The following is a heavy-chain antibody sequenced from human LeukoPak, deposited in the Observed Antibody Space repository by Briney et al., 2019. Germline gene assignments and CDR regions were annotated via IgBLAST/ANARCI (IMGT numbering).Heavy chain of an antibody. V-gene: IGHV3-21*01. Sequence: GGSMRLSCAASGFTFSSYSMNWVRQAPGKGLEWVSSISSSSSYIYYADSVKGRFTISRDNAENSLYLQMNSLRAEDTAVYYCAREGQYGYIFDYWGQGTLVPVSS. J-gene: IGHJ4*02. CDR3: AREGQYGYIFDY. D-gene: IGHD5-18*01. CDR2: ISSSSSYI. CDR1: GFTFSSYS.